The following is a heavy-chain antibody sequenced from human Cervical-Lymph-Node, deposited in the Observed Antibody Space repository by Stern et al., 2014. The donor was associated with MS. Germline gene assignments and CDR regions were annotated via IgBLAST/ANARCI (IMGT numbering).Heavy chain of an antibody. D-gene: IGHD6-19*01. V-gene: IGHV3-74*02. CDR2: IKGDGSDT. Sequence: EVQLVESGGGLVQPGGSLRLSCAASGFTLSNYWMHWVRQAPGKGLMWVSRIKGDGSDTYYADAVKGRFTISRDNAKNTLYLQMQGLRAEDTAVYYCVRALGYRGGEDSWGQGILVTVSS. CDR3: VRALGYRGGEDS. J-gene: IGHJ4*02. CDR1: GFTLSNYW.